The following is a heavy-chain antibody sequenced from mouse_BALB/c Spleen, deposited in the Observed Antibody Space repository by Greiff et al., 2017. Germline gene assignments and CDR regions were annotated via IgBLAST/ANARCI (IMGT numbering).Heavy chain of an antibody. CDR3: ARDQTITTVGYYLDY. J-gene: IGHJ2*01. V-gene: IGHV2-9*02. CDR2: IWAGGST. Sequence: QVQLKESGPGLVAPSQSLSITCTVSGFSLTSYGVHWVRQPPGKGLEWLGVIWAGGSTNYNSALMSRLSISKDNSKSQVFLKMNSLQTDDTAMYYCARDQTITTVGYYLDYWGQGTTLTVSS. D-gene: IGHD1-1*01. CDR1: GFSLTSYG.